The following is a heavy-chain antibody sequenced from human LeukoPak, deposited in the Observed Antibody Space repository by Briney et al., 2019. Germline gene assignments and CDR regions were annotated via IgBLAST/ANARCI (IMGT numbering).Heavy chain of an antibody. CDR1: GGSISSGGYY. Sequence: SQTLSLTCTVSGGSISSGGYYWSWIRQHPGKGLKWIGYIYYSGSTYYNPSLKSRVTISVDTSKNQFSLKLSSVTAADTAVYYCAREEMGSGYDPKTIYFDYWGQGTLVTVSS. J-gene: IGHJ4*02. CDR3: AREEMGSGYDPKTIYFDY. D-gene: IGHD5-12*01. CDR2: IYYSGST. V-gene: IGHV4-31*03.